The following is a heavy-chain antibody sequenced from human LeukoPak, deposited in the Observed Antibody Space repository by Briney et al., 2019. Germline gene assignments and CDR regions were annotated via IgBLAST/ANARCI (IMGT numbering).Heavy chain of an antibody. V-gene: IGHV3-11*04. CDR1: GSTFSDYY. Sequence: GRSLRLSCAASGSTFSDYYMTWIRQAPGKGLEWVSYISSSGSTIYYADSVKGRFTITRDKAKNSLYLQMNTLRAEDTAVYYCAREGFIYGMLDYWGLGNLVTVSS. J-gene: IGHJ4*02. CDR2: ISSSGSTI. D-gene: IGHD5-18*01. CDR3: AREGFIYGMLDY.